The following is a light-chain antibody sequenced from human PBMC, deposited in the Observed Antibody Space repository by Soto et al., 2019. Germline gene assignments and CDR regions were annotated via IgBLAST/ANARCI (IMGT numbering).Light chain of an antibody. Sequence: DIVMTQSPATLSVSPGERATLSCRASQSVSSNLAWYQQKPGQAPRLLIYRASTSATGIPARFSGSGSGTEFTLTISSLQSEDFAVYYCQQYNNWPPWTFGQGTKVEIK. CDR1: QSVSSN. CDR3: QQYNNWPPWT. V-gene: IGKV3-15*01. CDR2: RAS. J-gene: IGKJ1*01.